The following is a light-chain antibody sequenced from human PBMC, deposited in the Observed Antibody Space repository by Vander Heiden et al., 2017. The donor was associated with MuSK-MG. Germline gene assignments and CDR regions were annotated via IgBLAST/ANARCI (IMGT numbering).Light chain of an antibody. J-gene: IGKJ5*01. CDR3: QQSYSTPSIT. Sequence: DIQMTQSRSSLSASVGDRVTITCRASQSISSYLNLYQQKPGKAPKLLIYAASSSQSGVPSRFSGSGSGTDFTLTISSLQPEDFATYYCQQSYSTPSITFGQGTRLEIK. V-gene: IGKV1-39*01. CDR1: QSISSY. CDR2: AAS.